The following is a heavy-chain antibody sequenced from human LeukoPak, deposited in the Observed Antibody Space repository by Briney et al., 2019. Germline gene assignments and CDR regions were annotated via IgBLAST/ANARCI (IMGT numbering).Heavy chain of an antibody. CDR1: GGSISSSSYY. CDR2: IYYSGST. D-gene: IGHD2-2*02. Sequence: PSETLSLTCTVSGGSISSSSYYWGWIRQPPGKGLEWIGSIYYSGSTYYNPSLKSRVTISVDTSKNQFSLKLSSVTAADTAVYYCARHTRQVPAAIIDYWGQGTLVTVSS. J-gene: IGHJ4*02. CDR3: ARHTRQVPAAIIDY. V-gene: IGHV4-39*01.